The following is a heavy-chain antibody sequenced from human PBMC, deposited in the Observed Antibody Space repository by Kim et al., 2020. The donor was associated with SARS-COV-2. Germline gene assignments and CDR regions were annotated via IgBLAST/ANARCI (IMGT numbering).Heavy chain of an antibody. V-gene: IGHV3-11*04. CDR2: ISGSGSDI. CDR1: GFTFSAFY. CDR3: TRTTRIPDP. Sequence: GGSLRLSCAASGFTFSAFYMSWFRQAPGKGLECVSYISGSGSDIEYGDSVRGRFTISRDNAKNSIYLQMNSLKADDTAVYYCTRTTRIPDPWGQGTLVTV. J-gene: IGHJ5*02.